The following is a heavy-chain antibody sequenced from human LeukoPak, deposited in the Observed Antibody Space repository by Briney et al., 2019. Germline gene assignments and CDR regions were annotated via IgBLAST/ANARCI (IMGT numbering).Heavy chain of an antibody. J-gene: IGHJ4*02. Sequence: GRSLRLSCAASGFTFSSYAMHWVRQAPGKGLEWVSGISGSGGSTYYADSVKGRFTISRDNSKNTLYLQMNSLRAEDTAVYYCAKDGYSSSAPYYFDYWGQGTLVTVSS. CDR3: AKDGYSSSAPYYFDY. V-gene: IGHV3-23*01. D-gene: IGHD6-6*01. CDR1: GFTFSSYA. CDR2: ISGSGGST.